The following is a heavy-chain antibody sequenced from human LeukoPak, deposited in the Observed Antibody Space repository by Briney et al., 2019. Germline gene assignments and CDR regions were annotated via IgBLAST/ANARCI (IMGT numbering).Heavy chain of an antibody. J-gene: IGHJ5*02. CDR3: TRGGGSTSGWYNWFDP. CDR2: ISHSGST. Sequence: SETLSLTCSVSGGSIYNYYWSWIRQPPGKGLEWIGHISHSGSTSYHPSLTSRDTISVDMSKNQFSLNLTSVTAADTAVYYCTRGGGSTSGWYNWFDPWGQGTLVTVSS. CDR1: GGSIYNYY. V-gene: IGHV4-59*01. D-gene: IGHD6-19*01.